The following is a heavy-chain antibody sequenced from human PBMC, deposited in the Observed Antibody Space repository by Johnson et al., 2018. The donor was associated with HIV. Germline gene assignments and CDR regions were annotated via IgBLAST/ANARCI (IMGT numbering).Heavy chain of an antibody. Sequence: QVQLVESGGGVVQPGRSLRLSCAASGFRFSRYVMHWVRQAPGKGLEWVAVISDDGSNKYYADSVKGRFTISRDNSKNTLYLQMNSLKTEDTAVYYCTRDAKLRPLDGPDDAFDIWGQGTMVTVSS. D-gene: IGHD2-2*03. V-gene: IGHV3-30-3*01. CDR1: GFRFSRYV. CDR2: ISDDGSNK. J-gene: IGHJ3*02. CDR3: TRDAKLRPLDGPDDAFDI.